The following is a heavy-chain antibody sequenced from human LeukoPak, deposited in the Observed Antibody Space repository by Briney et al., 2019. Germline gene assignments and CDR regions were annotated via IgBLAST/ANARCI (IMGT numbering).Heavy chain of an antibody. CDR1: GFTFSSYA. CDR3: AKSSSNYYYYYYMDV. V-gene: IGHV3-23*01. D-gene: IGHD2-2*01. J-gene: IGHJ6*03. CDR2: ISGSGGST. Sequence: PGGSLRLSCAASGFTFSSYAMSWVRQAPGKGLEWVSAISGSGGSTYYADSVKGRFTISRDNSKNTLYLQMNSLRAEDTAVYYCAKSSSNYYYYYYMDVWGKGTTVTVSS.